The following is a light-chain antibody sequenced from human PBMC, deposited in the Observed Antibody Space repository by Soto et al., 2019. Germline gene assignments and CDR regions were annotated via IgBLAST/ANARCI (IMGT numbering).Light chain of an antibody. V-gene: IGKV3-11*01. CDR1: QSVSSY. CDR3: QQRSNWPPT. Sequence: EIGLTQSPATLSLSPGERATLSCRASQSVSSYLAWYQQKPGQAPRLLIYDASNRATGIPARFSGSGSGTDFTLTISSLEPEDFAVYYCQQRSNWPPTFGQGTRLETK. J-gene: IGKJ5*01. CDR2: DAS.